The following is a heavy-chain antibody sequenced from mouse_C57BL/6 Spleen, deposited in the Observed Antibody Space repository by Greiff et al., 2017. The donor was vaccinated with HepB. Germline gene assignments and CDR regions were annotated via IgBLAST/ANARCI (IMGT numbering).Heavy chain of an antibody. CDR1: GFTFSSYA. V-gene: IGHV5-4*01. CDR3: ARDGGTTVVGAFDY. J-gene: IGHJ2*01. CDR2: ISDGGSYT. D-gene: IGHD1-1*01. Sequence: EVKLMESGGGLVKPGGSLKLSCAASGFTFSSYAMSWVRQTPEKRLEWVATISDGGSYTYYPDNVKGRFTISRDNDKNNLYLQMSHLKSEDTAMYYCARDGGTTVVGAFDYWGQGTTLTVSS.